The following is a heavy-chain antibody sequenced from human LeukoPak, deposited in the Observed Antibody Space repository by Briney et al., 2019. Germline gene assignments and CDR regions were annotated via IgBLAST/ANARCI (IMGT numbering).Heavy chain of an antibody. CDR1: GYTFTSHG. Sequence: WASVKVSCKASGYTFTSHGINWVRQAPGQGLEWMGWISVYNGNTNYAQKLQGRVTMTTDTSASTVYLELRSLRSDDTAVYYCARTPPPTIVGAHYFDYWGQGTLVTVSS. J-gene: IGHJ4*02. CDR2: ISVYNGNT. D-gene: IGHD1-26*01. V-gene: IGHV1-18*01. CDR3: ARTPPPTIVGAHYFDY.